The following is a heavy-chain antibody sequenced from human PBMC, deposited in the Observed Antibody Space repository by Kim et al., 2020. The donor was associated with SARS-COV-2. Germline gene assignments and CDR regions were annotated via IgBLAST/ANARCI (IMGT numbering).Heavy chain of an antibody. D-gene: IGHD4-17*01. CDR3: ARDHERGLFLDYGDYVAAFDI. CDR1: GFTFSDYY. J-gene: IGHJ3*02. V-gene: IGHV3-11*01. Sequence: GGSLRLSCAASGFTFSDYYMSWIRQAPGKGLEWVSYISSSGSTIYYADSVKGRFTISRDNAKNSLYLQMNSLRAEDTAVYYCARDHERGLFLDYGDYVAAFDIWGQGTMVTVSS. CDR2: ISSSGSTI.